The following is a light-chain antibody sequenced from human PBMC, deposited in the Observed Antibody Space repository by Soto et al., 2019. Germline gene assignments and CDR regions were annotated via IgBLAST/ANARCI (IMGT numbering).Light chain of an antibody. CDR1: QSVSNNY. CDR2: AAS. Sequence: EIVLTQSPGTLSLSTGERATLSCRASQSVSNNYLAWYQQKPGQAPRLLIFAASIRDTGLPDRFSGSGSGTDFTLTISRLEPEDFAVYYCQQYGSSPGTFGQGTKVDIK. V-gene: IGKV3-20*01. CDR3: QQYGSSPGT. J-gene: IGKJ1*01.